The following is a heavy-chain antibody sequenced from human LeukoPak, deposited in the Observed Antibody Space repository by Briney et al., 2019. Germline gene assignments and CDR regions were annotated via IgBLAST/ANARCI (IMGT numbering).Heavy chain of an antibody. CDR3: AKRGNPAVGHQQLDV. V-gene: IGHV3-23*01. Sequence: GGSLRLSCAASGFTFSSYDMSWVRQAPGKGLEWVSSITISGGSTFYADSVMGRFTISRDNYKNTLYLQMNSLSAEDTAVYYCAKRGNPAVGHQQLDVWGKGTTVSVSS. J-gene: IGHJ6*04. CDR2: ITISGGST. D-gene: IGHD1/OR15-1a*01. CDR1: GFTFSSYD.